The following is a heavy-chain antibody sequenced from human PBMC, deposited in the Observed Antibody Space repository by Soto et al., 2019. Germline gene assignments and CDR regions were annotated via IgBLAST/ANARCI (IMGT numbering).Heavy chain of an antibody. CDR2: IIPIFGTA. D-gene: IGHD2-15*01. CDR1: GGTFSSYA. V-gene: IGHV1-69*13. CDR3: ARSALLYLDTVVVNGMDV. Sequence: GASVKVSCKASGGTFSSYAISWVRQAPGQGLEWMGGIIPIFGTANYAQKFQGRVTITADESTSTAYMELSSLRSEDTAVYYCARSALLYLDTVVVNGMDVWGQGTTVTVYS. J-gene: IGHJ6*02.